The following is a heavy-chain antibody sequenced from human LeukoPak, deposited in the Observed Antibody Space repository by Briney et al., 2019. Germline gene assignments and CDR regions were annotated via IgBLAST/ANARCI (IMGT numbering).Heavy chain of an antibody. CDR1: GGSISSYY. CDR2: IRSKAYGGTT. Sequence: LSLTCTVSGGSISSYYWSWFRQAPGKGLEWVGFIRSKAYGGTTEYAASVKGRFTISRDDSKSIAYLQMNSLKTEDTAVYYCTRRSRFLDPDWFDPWGQGTLVTVSS. V-gene: IGHV3-49*03. J-gene: IGHJ5*02. CDR3: TRRSRFLDPDWFDP. D-gene: IGHD3-3*01.